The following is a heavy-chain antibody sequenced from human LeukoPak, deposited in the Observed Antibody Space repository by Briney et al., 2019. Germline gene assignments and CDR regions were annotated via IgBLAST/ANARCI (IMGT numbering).Heavy chain of an antibody. V-gene: IGHV4-34*01. Sequence: SETLSLTCAVYGGSFSGYYWSWIRQPPGKGLEWIGEINHSGSTNYNPSLKSRVTISVDTSKNQFSLKLSSVTAADTAVYYCARGSSRYYYDSSGHSYWGQGTLVTASS. CDR3: ARGSSRYYYDSSGHSY. CDR1: GGSFSGYY. D-gene: IGHD3-22*01. J-gene: IGHJ4*02. CDR2: INHSGST.